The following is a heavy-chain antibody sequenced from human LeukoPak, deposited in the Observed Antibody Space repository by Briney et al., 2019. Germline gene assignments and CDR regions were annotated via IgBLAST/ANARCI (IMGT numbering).Heavy chain of an antibody. V-gene: IGHV3-7*01. CDR3: ATYTQHFGAPGGADY. CDR2: INKDGSEI. CDR1: GFTLSDYW. J-gene: IGHJ4*02. Sequence: GGSLRLSCAVSGFTLSDYWMRWVRQAPGKGLEWVAVINKDGSEIQYVNSVKGRFTISRDNARNSVYLQMTSLGAEDTAVYYCATYTQHFGAPGGADYWGLGTLVTVSS. D-gene: IGHD2-8*02.